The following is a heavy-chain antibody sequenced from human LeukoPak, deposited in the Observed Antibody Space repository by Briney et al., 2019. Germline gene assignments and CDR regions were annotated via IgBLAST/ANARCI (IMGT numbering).Heavy chain of an antibody. Sequence: ASVKVSCKASGYTFTSYGFSWVRQAPGQGLEWMGWISGYNGNINYAQNLQGRVTMTTDTSTSTAYMELRSLRSDDTAVYYCARAYSNYYSHSDYWGQGTLVTVSS. V-gene: IGHV1-18*01. CDR3: ARAYSNYYSHSDY. CDR2: ISGYNGNI. CDR1: GYTFTSYG. J-gene: IGHJ4*02. D-gene: IGHD4-11*01.